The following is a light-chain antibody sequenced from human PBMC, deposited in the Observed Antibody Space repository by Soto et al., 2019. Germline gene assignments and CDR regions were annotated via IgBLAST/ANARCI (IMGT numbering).Light chain of an antibody. CDR2: GAS. CDR1: QSVSSN. V-gene: IGKV3-15*01. J-gene: IGKJ2*01. Sequence: EKALTQSPVTLSLSPGERATLSCRASQSVSSNLAWYQQRPGQAPRLLIYGASTRASGVPDRFSGSGSGTEFILTISSLQSEDSAVYYCQQYGSSPPTFGQGTKVEIK. CDR3: QQYGSSPPT.